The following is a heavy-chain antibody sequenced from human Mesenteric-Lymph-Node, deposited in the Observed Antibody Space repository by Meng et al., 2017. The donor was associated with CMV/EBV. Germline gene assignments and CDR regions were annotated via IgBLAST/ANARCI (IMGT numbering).Heavy chain of an antibody. V-gene: IGHV4-39*01. D-gene: IGHD3-22*01. J-gene: IGHJ4*02. CDR2: LYYSGT. CDR1: GASISSTIIY. Sequence: TVTGASISSTIIYWAGSRQPPGKGLEGRGSLYYSGTYYNPSVKSRVSISVETSKNQFSLRLSSVTTADTAVYYCARHQYDSSGRPFDSWGQGTLSPSPQ. CDR3: ARHQYDSSGRPFDS.